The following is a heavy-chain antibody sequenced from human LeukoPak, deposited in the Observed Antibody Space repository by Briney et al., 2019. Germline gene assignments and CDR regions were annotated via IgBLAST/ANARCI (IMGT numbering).Heavy chain of an antibody. CDR1: GYTFTTYY. CDR2: INPSGAST. Sequence: GASVKVSCKASGYTFTTYYIHWVRQAPGQGLEWMGIINPSGASTSYAQKFQGRVTMTRDTSISTAYMELSRLRSDDTAVYYCARGPPDRADIVVVPAGAFDIWGQGTMVTVSS. V-gene: IGHV1-46*01. D-gene: IGHD2-2*01. J-gene: IGHJ3*02. CDR3: ARGPPDRADIVVVPAGAFDI.